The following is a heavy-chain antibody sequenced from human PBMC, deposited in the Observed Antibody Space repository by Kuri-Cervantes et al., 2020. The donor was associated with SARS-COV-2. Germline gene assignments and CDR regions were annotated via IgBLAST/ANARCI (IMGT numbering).Heavy chain of an antibody. CDR1: GFTFSSYA. CDR2: ISGSGGST. CDR3: AKDLESQQLVRGLVYYYYYIDV. Sequence: GESLKISCAASGFTFSSYAMSWVRQAPGKGLEWVSAISGSGGSTYYADSVKGRFTISRDNSKNTLYLQMNSLRAEDTAVYYCAKDLESQQLVRGLVYYYYYIDVWGKGTTVTVSS. V-gene: IGHV3-23*01. D-gene: IGHD6-13*01. J-gene: IGHJ6*03.